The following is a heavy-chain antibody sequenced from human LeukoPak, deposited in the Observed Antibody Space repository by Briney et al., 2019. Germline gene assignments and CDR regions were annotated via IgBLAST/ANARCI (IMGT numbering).Heavy chain of an antibody. J-gene: IGHJ4*02. D-gene: IGHD3-22*01. CDR1: GGSISSYY. V-gene: IGHV4-59*01. CDR2: IYYSGST. Sequence: SETLSLTCTVSGGSISSYYWSWIRQPPGKGLEWIGYIYYSGSTNYNPSLKSRVTISVDTSKNQFSLKLSSVTAADTAVYYCARAPRQDYDSSGYYLDYWGQGTLVTVSS. CDR3: ARAPRQDYDSSGYYLDY.